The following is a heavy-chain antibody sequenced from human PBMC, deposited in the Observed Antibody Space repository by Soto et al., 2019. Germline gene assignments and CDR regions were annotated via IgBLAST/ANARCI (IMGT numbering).Heavy chain of an antibody. Sequence: QVQLVQSGAEVKKPGASVKVSCKASGYTFTSYDINWVRQATGQGLEWMGWMNPNSGNTGYAQKFQGRVTMTRNTSISTGYMELSSLRSEDTAVYYCAGVFVWQQLVLYYYGMDVWGQGTTVTVSS. CDR3: AGVFVWQQLVLYYYGMDV. D-gene: IGHD6-13*01. V-gene: IGHV1-8*01. J-gene: IGHJ6*02. CDR2: MNPNSGNT. CDR1: GYTFTSYD.